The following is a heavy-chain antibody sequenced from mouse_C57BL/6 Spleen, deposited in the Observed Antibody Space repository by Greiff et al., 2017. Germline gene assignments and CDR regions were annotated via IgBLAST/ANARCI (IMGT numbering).Heavy chain of an antibody. D-gene: IGHD4-1*02. J-gene: IGHJ2*01. V-gene: IGHV5-17*01. CDR3: ARSNWDNYFDY. CDR2: ISSGSSTI. Sequence: EWVAYISSGSSTIYYADTVKGRFTISRDNAKNTLFLQMTSLRSEDTAMYYCARSNWDNYFDYWGQGTTLTVSS.